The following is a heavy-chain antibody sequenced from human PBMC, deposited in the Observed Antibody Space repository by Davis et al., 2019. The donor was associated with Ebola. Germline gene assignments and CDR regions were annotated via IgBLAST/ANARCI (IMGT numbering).Heavy chain of an antibody. D-gene: IGHD2-21*01. Sequence: HSQTLSLTCAISGDSVFGKNGAWNWIRQSPSRGLEWLGRTYYTSKWHNDYGESVKSRITINPDTSTNQLSLQLNSVTPEDTAVYYCVRLVWTPKGFDYWGQGTLVTVSS. CDR2: TYYTSKWHN. J-gene: IGHJ4*02. V-gene: IGHV6-1*01. CDR1: GDSVFGKNGA. CDR3: VRLVWTPKGFDY.